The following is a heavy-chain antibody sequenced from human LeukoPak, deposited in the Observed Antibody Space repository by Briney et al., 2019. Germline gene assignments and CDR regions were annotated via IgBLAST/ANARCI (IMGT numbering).Heavy chain of an antibody. Sequence: SETLSLTCTVSGGSISSSSYYWGWIRQPPGKGLEWIGSIYYSGSTYYNPSLKSRVTISVDTSKNQFSLKLSSVTAADTAVYYCARWGGYYDSSGYYYRHDAFDIWGQGTMVTVSS. CDR3: ARWGGYYDSSGYYYRHDAFDI. CDR2: IYYSGST. CDR1: GGSISSSSYY. J-gene: IGHJ3*02. V-gene: IGHV4-39*01. D-gene: IGHD3-22*01.